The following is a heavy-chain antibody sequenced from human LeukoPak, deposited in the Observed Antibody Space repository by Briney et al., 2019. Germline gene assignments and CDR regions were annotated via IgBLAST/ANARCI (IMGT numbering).Heavy chain of an antibody. CDR3: ARDSSSALDY. CDR2: IWYDGSNK. CDR1: GFTFSNYG. Sequence: GRSLRLSCAASGFTFSNYGMHWVRQAPGKGLEWVAIIWYDGSNKYYGDSVKSRFTISRDNSKNTLYLQMNSLRAEDTAVYYCARDSSSALDYWGQGSLVTVSS. J-gene: IGHJ4*02. V-gene: IGHV3-33*01. D-gene: IGHD6-6*01.